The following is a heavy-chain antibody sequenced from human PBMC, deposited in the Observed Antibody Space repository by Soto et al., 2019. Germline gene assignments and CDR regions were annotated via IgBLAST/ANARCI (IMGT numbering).Heavy chain of an antibody. J-gene: IGHJ5*02. Sequence: QVQLQESGPGLVKPSETLSLTCTVSGDSVSSGAYYWSWVRQPPGKGLEWIGYIYYNAITNYNPSLKSRVSILVDTSKSEISLTLNSVTAADTAVYYFARANIAAAGTIFDPWGQGVLVTVSA. V-gene: IGHV4-61*08. D-gene: IGHD6-13*01. CDR3: ARANIAAAGTIFDP. CDR1: GDSVSSGAYY. CDR2: IYYNAIT.